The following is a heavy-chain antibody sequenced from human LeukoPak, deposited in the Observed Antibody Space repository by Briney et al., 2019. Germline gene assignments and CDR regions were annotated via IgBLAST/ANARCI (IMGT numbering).Heavy chain of an antibody. Sequence: ASVKVSCKASGYTFTNYGVSWVRQAPGQGLEWMGWITVDNGNTHYAQNFQGRVTMTTDTSTSTVYMELRSLRSDDTAVYYCARGAGYDYVWKSYRYYDFWSQGTLVTVSS. CDR1: GYTFTNYG. J-gene: IGHJ4*02. D-gene: IGHD3-16*02. CDR2: ITVDNGNT. CDR3: ARGAGYDYVWKSYRYYDF. V-gene: IGHV1-18*01.